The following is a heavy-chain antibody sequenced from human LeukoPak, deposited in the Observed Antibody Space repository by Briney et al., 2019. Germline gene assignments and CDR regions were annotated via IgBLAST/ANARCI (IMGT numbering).Heavy chain of an antibody. J-gene: IGHJ4*02. CDR3: ARDSNADLRWYSNFDY. CDR1: GFNFSTYS. D-gene: IGHD4-23*01. Sequence: GGSLRLSCAASGFNFSTYSMTWVRQAPGKGLEWISYIGRSTTIYYADSVKGRFTISRDNSKNTLYLQMNSLRAEDTAVYYCARDSNADLRWYSNFDYWGQGTLVTVSS. V-gene: IGHV3-48*01. CDR2: IGRSTTI.